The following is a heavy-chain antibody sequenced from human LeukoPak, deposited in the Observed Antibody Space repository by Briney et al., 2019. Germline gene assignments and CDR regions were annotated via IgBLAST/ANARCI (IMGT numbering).Heavy chain of an antibody. CDR3: ARGLINRSGWYVHYRIFDY. V-gene: IGHV1-2*02. Sequence: ASVKVSCKASGYTFTGYYMHWVRQAPGQGLEWMGWINPNSGGTNYAQKFQGRVTMTRDTSISTAYMELSRLRSDDTAVYYCARGLINRSGWYVHYRIFDYWGQGTLVTVSS. CDR2: INPNSGGT. CDR1: GYTFTGYY. J-gene: IGHJ4*02. D-gene: IGHD6-19*01.